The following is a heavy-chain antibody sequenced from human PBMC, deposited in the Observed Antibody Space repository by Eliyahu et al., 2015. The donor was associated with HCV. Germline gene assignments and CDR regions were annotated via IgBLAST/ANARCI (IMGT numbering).Heavy chain of an antibody. CDR1: XXSLSTXGMC. V-gene: IGHV2-70*01. Sequence: QVTLRESGPALVKPTQTLTLTCTFSXXSLSTXGMCVSWIRQPPGKALEWLGLIDWDDDKLYSTSLKTRLTISKDTSKNQVVLTMTNMDPVDTATYYCVRIPPGSRSWYYFDYWGQGILVTVSS. CDR2: IDWDDDK. D-gene: IGHD6-13*01. J-gene: IGHJ4*02. CDR3: VRIPPGSRSWYYFDY.